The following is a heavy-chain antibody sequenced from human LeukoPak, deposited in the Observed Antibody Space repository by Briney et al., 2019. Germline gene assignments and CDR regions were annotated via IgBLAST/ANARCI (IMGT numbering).Heavy chain of an antibody. CDR2: ISGDNGNT. Sequence: GASVKVSCKASVSTFRNYGINWVRQAPGQGLEWMGWISGDNGNTNYAQKVQGRVTMTRDTSTSTAYMELRSLRSDDTAVYYCARDGNYFYYMDVWGKGTTVTVSS. CDR1: VSTFRNYG. D-gene: IGHD1-1*01. V-gene: IGHV1-18*01. J-gene: IGHJ6*03. CDR3: ARDGNYFYYMDV.